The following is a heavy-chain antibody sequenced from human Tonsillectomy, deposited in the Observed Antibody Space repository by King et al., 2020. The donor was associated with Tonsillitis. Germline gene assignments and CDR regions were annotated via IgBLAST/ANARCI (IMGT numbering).Heavy chain of an antibody. CDR3: ARDFAGSGSYSPLDY. CDR1: GYTFTSYY. D-gene: IGHD1-26*01. V-gene: IGHV1-46*01. Sequence: HVQLVESGAEVKKPGASVKVSCKASGYTFTSYYMHWVRQAPGQGLEWMGIINPSGGSTSYAQKFQGRVTMTRDTSTSTVYMELSSLRSEDTAVYYCARDFAGSGSYSPLDYGGQGTLVTVSS. J-gene: IGHJ4*02. CDR2: INPSGGST.